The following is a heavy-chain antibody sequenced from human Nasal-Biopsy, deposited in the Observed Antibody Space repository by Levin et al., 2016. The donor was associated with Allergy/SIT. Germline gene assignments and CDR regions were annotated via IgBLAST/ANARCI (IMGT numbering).Heavy chain of an antibody. D-gene: IGHD3-10*01. CDR1: GVSLTGYY. CDR2: INPSGSA. Sequence: SETLSLTCGVSAFYGVSLTGYYWNWIRQTPDKGLEWIGEINPSGSAAYNPSLMGRVAMSVDTSKTQVSLTLTSVTAADTAVYYCARGGRVTYYGPGSFYNHGFDYWGQGTLVTVSP. J-gene: IGHJ4*01. V-gene: IGHV4-34*01. CDR3: ARGGRVTYYGPGSFYNHGFDY.